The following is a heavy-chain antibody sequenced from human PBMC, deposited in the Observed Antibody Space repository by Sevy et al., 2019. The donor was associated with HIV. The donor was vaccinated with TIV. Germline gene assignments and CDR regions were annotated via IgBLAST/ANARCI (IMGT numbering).Heavy chain of an antibody. Sequence: GGFLRLSCAASGFTFSSYAMHWVRQAPGKGLEWVAVISYDGSNKYYADSVKGRFTISRDNSKNTLYLQMNSLRAEDTAVYYCARDGYDYTLDYWGQGTLVTVSS. V-gene: IGHV3-30-3*01. CDR1: GFTFSSYA. J-gene: IGHJ4*02. CDR3: ARDGYDYTLDY. CDR2: ISYDGSNK. D-gene: IGHD5-18*01.